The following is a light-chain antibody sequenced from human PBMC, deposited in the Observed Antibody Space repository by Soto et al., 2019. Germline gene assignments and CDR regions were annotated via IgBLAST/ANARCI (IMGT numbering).Light chain of an antibody. J-gene: IGKJ4*01. Sequence: EIVMTQSPATLSVSPGDGATLSCWASQSIDSNLAWYQQKPGQTPRLLIYGASTRPTGIPARFSGSGSGTEFTLTISSPQSEDFAVYYCQQYNDWPLTFGGGTKVEIK. V-gene: IGKV3D-15*01. CDR1: QSIDSN. CDR3: QQYNDWPLT. CDR2: GAS.